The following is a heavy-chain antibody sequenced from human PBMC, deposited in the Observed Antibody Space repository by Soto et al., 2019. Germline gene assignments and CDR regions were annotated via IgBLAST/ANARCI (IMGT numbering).Heavy chain of an antibody. CDR2: IYPGDSET. D-gene: IGHD5-12*01. V-gene: IGHV5-51*01. J-gene: IGHJ3*02. Sequence: EVQLVQSGAEVKKPVESLKISCQVSGDDFDMYWIAWVRQTPGRGLEWIGIIYPGDSETKYSPSFQGRVTISADRSTKTAYLQWSGLKASDTATYYCARHRRAIVASTDPLHIWGQGTKVTVS. CDR1: GDDFDMYW. CDR3: ARHRRAIVASTDPLHI.